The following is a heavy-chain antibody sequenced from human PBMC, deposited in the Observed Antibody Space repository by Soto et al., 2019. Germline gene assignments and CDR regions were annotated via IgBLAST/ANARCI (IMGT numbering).Heavy chain of an antibody. J-gene: IGHJ4*02. D-gene: IGHD5-18*01. Sequence: EVQLVESWGGLVQRGGALKVSCAASGFTWSDSAMHWVRQASGKGLEWVGRIRNKGNNYATAYTASVKGRFTISRDDSKNTVYLQMNRLKIDDTAVYYCTASRDWTAVDPLEYWGLGTLVTVSS. CDR3: TASRDWTAVDPLEY. V-gene: IGHV3-73*02. CDR2: IRNKGNNYAT. CDR1: GFTWSDSA.